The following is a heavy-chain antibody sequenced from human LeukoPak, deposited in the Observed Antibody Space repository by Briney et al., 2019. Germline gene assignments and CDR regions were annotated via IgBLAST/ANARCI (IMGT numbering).Heavy chain of an antibody. CDR2: INPSGGST. CDR1: GYTFNSYG. Sequence: GASVKVSCRASGYTFNSYGINWVRQAPGQGLVWMGIINPSGGSTSYAQKFQGRVTMTRDMSTSTVYMELSSLRSEDTAVYYCARGAGDFLSGYRYYFDYWGQGTLVTVSS. V-gene: IGHV1-46*02. CDR3: ARGAGDFLSGYRYYFDY. D-gene: IGHD3-3*01. J-gene: IGHJ4*02.